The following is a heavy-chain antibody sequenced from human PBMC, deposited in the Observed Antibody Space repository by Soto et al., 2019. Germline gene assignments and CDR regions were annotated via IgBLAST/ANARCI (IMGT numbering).Heavy chain of an antibody. D-gene: IGHD3-22*01. V-gene: IGHV4-4*02. CDR2: IYHSGST. J-gene: IGHJ3*02. CDR3: ARDGATYYYDCSGYYLGAFDI. Sequence: WETLSLTCAVSGGSISSSNWWSWVRQPPGKGLEWIGEIYHSGSTNYNPSLKSRVTISVDKSKNQFSLKLSSVTAADTAVYYCARDGATYYYDCSGYYLGAFDIWGQGTMVTVSS. CDR1: GGSISSSNW.